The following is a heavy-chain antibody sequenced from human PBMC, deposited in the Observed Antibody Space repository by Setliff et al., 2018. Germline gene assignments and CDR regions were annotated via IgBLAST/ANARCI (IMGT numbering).Heavy chain of an antibody. CDR1: GGSFSDYY. CDR3: ARESATIGEFPLYYFDK. CDR2: INHSGST. Sequence: SETLSLTCGASGGSFSDYYWSWIRQTPGKGLEWIGEINHSGSTKCNPSLKSRVTLSVDTPKNQFSLELTSVTAADAAVYFCARESATIGEFPLYYFDKWGQGIPVTVSS. D-gene: IGHD3-10*01. J-gene: IGHJ4*02. V-gene: IGHV4-34*01.